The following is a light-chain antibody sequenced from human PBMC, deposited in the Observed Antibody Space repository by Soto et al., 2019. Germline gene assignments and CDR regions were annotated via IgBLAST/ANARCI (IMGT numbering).Light chain of an antibody. CDR3: QQYHNWPPLT. V-gene: IGKV3-15*01. J-gene: IGKJ1*01. CDR2: GAS. Sequence: EIVMTQSPATLSVSPGERATLSCRASQSVSTNLAWYQQRPGQAPRLLIYGASTTATGIPARFSGSGSATEFTLTITSLQSEDFAVYFCQQYHNWPPLTFGQGTKVEIK. CDR1: QSVSTN.